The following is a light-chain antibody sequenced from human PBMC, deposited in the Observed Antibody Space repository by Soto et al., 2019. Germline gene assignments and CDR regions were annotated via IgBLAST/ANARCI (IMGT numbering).Light chain of an antibody. V-gene: IGKV1-39*01. CDR2: TAS. J-gene: IGKJ1*01. CDR3: QQSSRTPWT. CDR1: QSISNY. Sequence: DIQMTQSPSSLSASVGDRVTITCRASQSISNYLNWYQQKPGKAPKLLIYTASTLQSGVPSRFSGSGSGPDFTLIISSLQPEDFATYFCQQSSRTPWTFGPGTKVEIK.